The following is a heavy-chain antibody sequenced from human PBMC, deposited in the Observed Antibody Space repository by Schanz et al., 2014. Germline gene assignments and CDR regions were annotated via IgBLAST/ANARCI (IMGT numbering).Heavy chain of an antibody. D-gene: IGHD1-1*01. Sequence: VRLVESGGGVVQPGRSLRLSCAASGFTFSTHAMHWVRQAPGKGLEWISYITYNGGTIYYADSVKGRFTISRDNAKNSLYLEMNSLRAEDTALYYCARDRRNADLDYWGQGTLVTVSS. J-gene: IGHJ4*02. CDR2: ITYNGGTI. CDR1: GFTFSTHA. V-gene: IGHV3-48*01. CDR3: ARDRRNADLDY.